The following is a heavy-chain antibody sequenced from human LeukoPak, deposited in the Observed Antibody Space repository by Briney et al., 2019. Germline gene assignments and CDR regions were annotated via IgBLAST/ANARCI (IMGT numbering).Heavy chain of an antibody. CDR2: SYHSGST. V-gene: IGHV4-38-2*01. CDR1: GYSISSGYY. CDR3: ARHRSVVGATILDAFDI. Sequence: PSETLSLTCAVSGYSISSGYYWGWIRQPPGKGLEWIGSSYHSGSTYYNPSLKSRVTISVDTSKNQFSLKLSSVTAADTAVYYCARHRSVVGATILDAFDIWGQGTMVTVPS. D-gene: IGHD1-26*01. J-gene: IGHJ3*02.